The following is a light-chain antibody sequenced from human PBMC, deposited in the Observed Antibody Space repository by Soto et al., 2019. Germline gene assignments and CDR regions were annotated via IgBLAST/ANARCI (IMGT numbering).Light chain of an antibody. CDR1: QGVSSRY. CDR2: GAA. CDR3: QQYNNWPRT. J-gene: IGKJ1*01. Sequence: EIVLTQSPDTLSLSPGERATLSCRASQGVSSRYSAWYQQKPGQVPRLLIYGAATRATGIPARFSGSGSGTEFTLTISSLQSEDFALYYCQQYNNWPRTFGQGTKVDIK. V-gene: IGKV3-15*01.